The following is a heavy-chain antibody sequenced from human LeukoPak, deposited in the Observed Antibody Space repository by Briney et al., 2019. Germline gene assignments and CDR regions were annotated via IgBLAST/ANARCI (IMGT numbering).Heavy chain of an antibody. CDR2: IIPNTGAT. V-gene: IGHV1-2*02. D-gene: IGHD6-19*01. Sequence: ASVKVSCKPSGYTFTGYYLHWVRQAPGQGLEGMGWIIPNTGATIYAEKFQGRVTMTRDTSIDTAYMEMRSLRSDDTAVYYCARDRVGSGWPRPWYFEFWGQGTLITVSS. CDR1: GYTFTGYY. CDR3: ARDRVGSGWPRPWYFEF. J-gene: IGHJ4*02.